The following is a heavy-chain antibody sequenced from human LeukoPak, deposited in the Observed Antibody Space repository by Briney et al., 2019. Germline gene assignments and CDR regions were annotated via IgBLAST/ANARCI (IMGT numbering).Heavy chain of an antibody. Sequence: SETLSLTCAVYGGSFSGYYWSWIRQPPGKGLEWIGEINHSGSTNYNPSLKSRVTISVDTSKNQFSLKLSSVTAADTAVYYCAREYVGGSSWFDPWGQGTLVTVSS. D-gene: IGHD6-6*01. V-gene: IGHV4-34*01. CDR1: GGSFSGYY. J-gene: IGHJ5*02. CDR3: AREYVGGSSWFDP. CDR2: INHSGST.